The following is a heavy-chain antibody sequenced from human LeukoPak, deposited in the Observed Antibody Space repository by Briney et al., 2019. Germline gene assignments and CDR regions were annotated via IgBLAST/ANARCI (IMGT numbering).Heavy chain of an antibody. CDR1: GGSFSGYY. Sequence: SETLSLTCAVYGGSFSGYYWSWIRQPPWKGLEWIGEINHSGSTNYNPSLKSRVTISVVTSKNQFSLKLSSVTAADTAVYYCASMEGDGVIQGGSGGEYWGQGTLVTVSS. D-gene: IGHD3-16*01. J-gene: IGHJ4*02. CDR2: INHSGST. CDR3: ASMEGDGVIQGGSGGEY. V-gene: IGHV4-34*01.